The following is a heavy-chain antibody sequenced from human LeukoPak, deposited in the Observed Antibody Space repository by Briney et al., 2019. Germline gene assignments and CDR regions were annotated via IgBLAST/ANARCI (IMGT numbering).Heavy chain of an antibody. CDR2: IKQDGSEK. J-gene: IGHJ4*02. Sequence: GSLRLSCAASGFTFSSYSMNWVRQAPGKGLEWVANIKQDGSEKYYVDSVKGRFTISRDNAKNSLYLQMNSLRAEDTAVYYCARPFRLFVGGGYYGYWGQGTLVTVSS. V-gene: IGHV3-7*01. D-gene: IGHD3-22*01. CDR1: GFTFSSYS. CDR3: ARPFRLFVGGGYYGY.